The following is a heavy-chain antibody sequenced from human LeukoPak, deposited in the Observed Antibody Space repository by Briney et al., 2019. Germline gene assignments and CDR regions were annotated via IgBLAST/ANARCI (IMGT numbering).Heavy chain of an antibody. J-gene: IGHJ6*02. CDR2: IHYSGST. D-gene: IGHD5-12*01. V-gene: IGHV4-59*01. CDR1: GGSFSRYY. Sequence: SETLSLTCTVSGGSFSRYYWSWIRQPPGKGLEWIGNIHYSGSTNYNPSLRSRVTISIDTSKNQFSLRLSSVTAVDTAVYYCARVSGATITTYYGMDVWGQGTTVTVS. CDR3: ARVSGATITTYYGMDV.